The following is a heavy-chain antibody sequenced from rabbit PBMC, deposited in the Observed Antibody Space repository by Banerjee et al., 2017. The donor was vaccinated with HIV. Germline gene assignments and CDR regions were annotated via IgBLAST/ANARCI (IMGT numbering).Heavy chain of an antibody. V-gene: IGHV1S45*01. J-gene: IGHJ4*01. CDR3: ARDLAGVIGWNFNL. D-gene: IGHD4-1*01. CDR1: GFTLSSYR. CDR2: IGAGSSGTT. Sequence: QEQLVESGGGLVQPEGSLTLTCKASGFTLSSYRMWWVRQAPGKGLEWIACIGAGSSGTTYYASWAEGRFTISKTSSTTVTLQMTSLTAADTATYFCARDLAGVIGWNFNLWGPGTLVTVS.